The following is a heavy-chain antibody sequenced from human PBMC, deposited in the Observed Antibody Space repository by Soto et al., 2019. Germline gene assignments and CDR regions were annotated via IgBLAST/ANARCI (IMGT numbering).Heavy chain of an antibody. CDR2: ISSSTTYT. J-gene: IGHJ4*02. Sequence: QVQLVESGGGLVKPGGSLRLSCAASGFTFSDYYMSWIRQAPGKGLEWVSDISSSTTYTNYADSVKGRFTISRDNAKSSLYLQMNRLRAEDTAVYYCARDLLDCSGGSCYSLGSDYWGQGTLVTVSS. CDR3: ARDLLDCSGGSCYSLGSDY. V-gene: IGHV3-11*06. D-gene: IGHD2-15*01. CDR1: GFTFSDYY.